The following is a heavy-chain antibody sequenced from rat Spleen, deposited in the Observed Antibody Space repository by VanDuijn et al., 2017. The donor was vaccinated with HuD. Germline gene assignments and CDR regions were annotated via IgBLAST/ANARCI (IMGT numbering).Heavy chain of an antibody. J-gene: IGHJ2*01. CDR1: GFIFSDYY. Sequence: EVQLVESDGGLVQPGRSLKLSCAVSGFIFSDYYMAWVRQAPTKGLEWVATFSYDGSRTYYPDSVKGRFTISRDNAKSTLYLQMNSLRSEDTATYYCTRGEEAIGGYWGQGVMVTVSS. V-gene: IGHV5-29*01. CDR2: FSYDGSRT. CDR3: TRGEEAIGGY. D-gene: IGHD1-11*01.